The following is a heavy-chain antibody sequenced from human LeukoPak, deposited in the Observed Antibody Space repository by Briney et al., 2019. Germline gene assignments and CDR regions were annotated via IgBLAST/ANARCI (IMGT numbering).Heavy chain of an antibody. CDR3: ARGSHYFDF. CDR1: GFTFSVHE. Sequence: PGGSLRLSCVASGFTFSVHEMNWVRQAPGKGLEWLSYISDSGRTIYYADSVDGRFTISRDNAKNSLFLQMNSLRVEDMAVYFCARGSHYFDFWGQGTPVTVSS. D-gene: IGHD6-6*01. J-gene: IGHJ4*02. V-gene: IGHV3-48*03. CDR2: ISDSGRTI.